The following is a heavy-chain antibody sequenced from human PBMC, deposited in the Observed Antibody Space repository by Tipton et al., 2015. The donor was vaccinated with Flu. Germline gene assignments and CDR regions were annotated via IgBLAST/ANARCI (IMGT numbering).Heavy chain of an antibody. CDR1: GGSISSYTYY. CDR3: AKEGSYSILTNYYNKGVDP. Sequence: TLSLTCTVSGGSISSYTYYWGWIRQSPGTGLEWIGSIYYSGDTYYNPSLKSRVTMSIDTSKNQFSLKPASVTAADTAVYYCAKEGSYSILTNYYNKGVDPWGQGTLVTVSS. V-gene: IGHV4-39*07. D-gene: IGHD3-9*01. J-gene: IGHJ5*02. CDR2: IYYSGDT.